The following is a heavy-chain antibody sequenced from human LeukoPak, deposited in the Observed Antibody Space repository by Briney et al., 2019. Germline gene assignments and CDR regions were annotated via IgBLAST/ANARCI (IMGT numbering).Heavy chain of an antibody. CDR3: ARDSGTYYPEY. CDR1: GFTFSLYA. D-gene: IGHD1-26*01. CDR2: IWHDGSTE. J-gene: IGHJ4*02. V-gene: IGHV3-33*01. Sequence: PGRSLRLSCAASGFTFSLYAMHWVRQAPGKGLEWLEVIWHDGSTEDYADSVKGRFTISRDNSKDTLYLQMNGMRAEDTAVYYCARDSGTYYPEYWGQGTLVTVSS.